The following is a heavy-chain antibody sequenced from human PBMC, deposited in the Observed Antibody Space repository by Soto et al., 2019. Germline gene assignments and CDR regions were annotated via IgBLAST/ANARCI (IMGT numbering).Heavy chain of an antibody. CDR2: IYYSGST. Sequence: SETLSLTCTVSGGSISSGGYYWSWIRQHPGKGLEWIGYIYYSGSTYYNPSLKSRVTISVDTSKNQFSLKLSSVTAADTAVYYCARGPRYCSGGSCYTLAFDIWGQGTMVTGSS. CDR3: ARGPRYCSGGSCYTLAFDI. CDR1: GGSISSGGYY. J-gene: IGHJ3*02. D-gene: IGHD2-15*01. V-gene: IGHV4-31*03.